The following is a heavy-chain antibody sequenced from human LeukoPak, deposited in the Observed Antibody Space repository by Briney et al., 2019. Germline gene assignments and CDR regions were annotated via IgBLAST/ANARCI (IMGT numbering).Heavy chain of an antibody. CDR2: IIPILGIA. J-gene: IGHJ4*02. V-gene: IGHV1-69*04. D-gene: IGHD5-18*01. CDR3: ARGIDSYAPVSPANIQVN. Sequence: SVKVSCKASGGTFSSYAISWVRQAPGQGLEWMGRIIPILGIANYAQKFQGRVTITADKSTSTAYMELSSLRSEDTAVYYCARGIDSYAPVSPANIQVNWGQGTLVTVSS. CDR1: GGTFSSYA.